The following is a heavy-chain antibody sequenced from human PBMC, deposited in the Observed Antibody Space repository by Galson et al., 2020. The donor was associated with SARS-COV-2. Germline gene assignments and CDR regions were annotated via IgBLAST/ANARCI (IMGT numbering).Heavy chain of an antibody. Sequence: GGSLRLSCAASGFTFSSSAMHWVRQTPVKGREWVAIISYDGTTRYKSDSVKGRFNISRDISKNTLYLQMNRLRPEDTGVYYGARETDDDTSSGYANWGHGALVPVSP. CDR1: GFTFSSSA. J-gene: IGHJ4*01. CDR2: ISYDGTTR. D-gene: IGHD3-22*01. CDR3: ARETDDDTSSGYAN. V-gene: IGHV3-30*04.